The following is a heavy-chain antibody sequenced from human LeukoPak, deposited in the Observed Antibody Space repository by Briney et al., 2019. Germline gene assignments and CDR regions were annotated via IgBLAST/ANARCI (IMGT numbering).Heavy chain of an antibody. J-gene: IGHJ5*02. CDR1: GYTFTSYY. Sequence: GASVTVSCKASGYTFTSYYMHWVRQAPGKGLEWMGGFDPEDGETIYAQKFQGRVTMTEDTSTDTAYMELSSLRSEDTAVYYCATVARDNWFDPWGQGTLVTV. D-gene: IGHD5-24*01. CDR3: ATVARDNWFDP. CDR2: FDPEDGET. V-gene: IGHV1-24*01.